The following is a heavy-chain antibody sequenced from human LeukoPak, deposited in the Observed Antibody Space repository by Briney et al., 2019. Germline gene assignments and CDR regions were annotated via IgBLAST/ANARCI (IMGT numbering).Heavy chain of an antibody. D-gene: IGHD6-13*01. J-gene: IGHJ4*02. CDR1: RYIFTSYW. V-gene: IGHV5-51*01. Sequence: KISRKDSRYIFTSYWIGRGRHMPGKGLEGGGIIYPGDSDTRYSPCCQGQVTISADKSITPAFLPWSTLETSDSAMYYCARRHSTSWHFDYWGQGTLVTVSS. CDR3: ARRHSTSWHFDY. CDR2: IYPGDSDT.